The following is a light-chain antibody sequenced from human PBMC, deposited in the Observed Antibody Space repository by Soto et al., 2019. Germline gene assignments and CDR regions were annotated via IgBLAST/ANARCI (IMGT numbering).Light chain of an antibody. Sequence: QPAVTQPPSVWGTPEKSVTVSCTRTSSDVAAYDYVTWYQQHPGKAPKLMIYDVTKRPSGVPDRFSGSRSGNTASLTISGLQAEDEADYYCYSYAGSYSFYVFGSGTKVTVL. CDR1: SSDVAAYDY. J-gene: IGLJ1*01. V-gene: IGLV2-11*01. CDR3: YSYAGSYSFYV. CDR2: DVT.